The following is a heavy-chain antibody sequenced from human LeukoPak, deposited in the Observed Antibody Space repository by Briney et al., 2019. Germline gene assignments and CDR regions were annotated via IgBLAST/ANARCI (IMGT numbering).Heavy chain of an antibody. Sequence: GGSLRLSCAASGFTVSSNYMNWVRQAPGKGLEWVSYISSSSSTIYYADSVKGRFTISRDNAKNSLYLQMNSLRDEDTAVYYCATDLGRGYSYGFDIWGQGTMVTVSS. V-gene: IGHV3-48*02. CDR2: ISSSSSTI. CDR3: ATDLGRGYSYGFDI. CDR1: GFTVSSNY. J-gene: IGHJ3*02. D-gene: IGHD5-18*01.